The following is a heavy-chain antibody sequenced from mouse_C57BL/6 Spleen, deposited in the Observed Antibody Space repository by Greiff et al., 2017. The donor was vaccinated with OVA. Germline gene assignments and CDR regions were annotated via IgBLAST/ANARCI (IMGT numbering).Heavy chain of an antibody. CDR2: ISYSGST. D-gene: IGHD2-1*01. CDR3: AREGNYYFDY. V-gene: IGHV3-1*01. Sequence: VQLKESGPGMVKPSQSLSLTCTVTGYSITSGYDWHWIRHFPGNKLEWMGYISYSGSTNYNPSLKSRISITHDTSKNHFFLKLNSVTTEDTATYYCAREGNYYFDYWGQGTTLTVSS. CDR1: GYSITSGYD. J-gene: IGHJ2*01.